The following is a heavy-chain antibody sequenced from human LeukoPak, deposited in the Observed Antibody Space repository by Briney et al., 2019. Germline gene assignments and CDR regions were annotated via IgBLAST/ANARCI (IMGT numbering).Heavy chain of an antibody. CDR1: GYSFTSYW. V-gene: IGHV5-51*01. CDR3: ARQGEYYYDSSGYYYFDY. CDR2: IYPGDSDT. Sequence: GESLKISCKGSGYSFTSYWIGWVRQMPGKGLEWMGIIYPGDSDTRYSPSFQGQVTISADKSISTAYLQWSSLKASDTAMYYCARQGEYYYDSSGYYYFDYWGQGTLVAVSS. J-gene: IGHJ4*02. D-gene: IGHD3-22*01.